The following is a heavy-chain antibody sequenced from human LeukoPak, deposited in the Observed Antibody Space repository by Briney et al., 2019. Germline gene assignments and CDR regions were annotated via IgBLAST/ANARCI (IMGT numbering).Heavy chain of an antibody. D-gene: IGHD3-22*01. CDR3: AREGYYDSSGYSPPDY. J-gene: IGHJ4*02. V-gene: IGHV4-4*07. Sequence: PSETLSLTCTVSSGSISSYYWSWIRQPAGKGLEWIGRIYTSGSTNYNPSLKSRVTMSVDTSKNQFSLKLSSVTAADTAVYYCAREGYYDSSGYSPPDYWGQGTLVTVSS. CDR1: SGSISSYY. CDR2: IYTSGST.